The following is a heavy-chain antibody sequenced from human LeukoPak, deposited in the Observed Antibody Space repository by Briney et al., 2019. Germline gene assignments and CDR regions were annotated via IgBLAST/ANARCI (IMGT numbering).Heavy chain of an antibody. CDR3: ARAMELPEPFDY. CDR1: GGTFSSYA. Sequence: SVKVSCKASGGTFSSYAISWVRQAPGQGLEWMGGIIPIFGTANYAQKFQGRVTITADESTSTAYMELSSLRSEDTAVYYCARAMELPEPFDYWGQGTLVTVSS. CDR2: IIPIFGTA. J-gene: IGHJ4*02. D-gene: IGHD1-7*01. V-gene: IGHV1-69*13.